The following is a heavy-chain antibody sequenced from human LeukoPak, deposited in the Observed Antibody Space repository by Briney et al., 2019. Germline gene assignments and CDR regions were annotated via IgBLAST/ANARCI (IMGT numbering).Heavy chain of an antibody. CDR1: GLTFSNFE. CDR2: ISSSSTTI. Sequence: GGSLRLSCAASGLTFSNFEMNWVRQAPGKGLEWISYISSSSTTIYYADSVKGRFTISRDNANNSLFLQMNSLRAEDTAVYYCARVQRGIAVALDYWGQGTLATVSS. V-gene: IGHV3-48*03. CDR3: ARVQRGIAVALDY. D-gene: IGHD6-19*01. J-gene: IGHJ4*02.